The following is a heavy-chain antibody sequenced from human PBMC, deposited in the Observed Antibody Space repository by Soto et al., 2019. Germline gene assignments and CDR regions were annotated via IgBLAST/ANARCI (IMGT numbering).Heavy chain of an antibody. Sequence: QVQLVESGGGVVQPGRSLRLSCAASGFTFSSYAMHWVRQAPGKGLEWVAVISYDGSNKYYADSVKSRFTISRDNSKNTLYLQMNSLRAEDTAVYYCARGEVAVAHFDYWGQGTLVTVSS. D-gene: IGHD5-12*01. CDR1: GFTFSSYA. CDR2: ISYDGSNK. V-gene: IGHV3-30-3*01. J-gene: IGHJ4*02. CDR3: ARGEVAVAHFDY.